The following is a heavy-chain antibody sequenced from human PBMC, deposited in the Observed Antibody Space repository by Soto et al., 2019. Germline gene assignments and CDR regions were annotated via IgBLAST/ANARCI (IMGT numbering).Heavy chain of an antibody. Sequence: PGESLTISCKGSGYSFTSYWIGWVRQMPGKGLEWMGIIYPGDSDTRYSPSFQGQVTISADKSISTAYLQWSSLKASDTAMYYCARTFPTIFWPNQGQYNWFDPWGQGTLVTVSA. D-gene: IGHD3-9*01. CDR3: ARTFPTIFWPNQGQYNWFDP. CDR1: GYSFTSYW. CDR2: IYPGDSDT. J-gene: IGHJ5*02. V-gene: IGHV5-51*01.